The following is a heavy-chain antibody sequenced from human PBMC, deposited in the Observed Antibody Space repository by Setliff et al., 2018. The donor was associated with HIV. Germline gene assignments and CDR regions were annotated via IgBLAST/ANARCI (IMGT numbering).Heavy chain of an antibody. J-gene: IGHJ5*02. CDR3: ARTSTTTGTTLNWFDP. Sequence: PGGSLRLSCAASGFTLSTYTMNWVRQAPGKGLEWISSISSNIIYIYYADSVRGRFTISRDNAKNSLYLQMNSLRVKDTAVYYCARTSTTTGTTLNWFDPWGQGTLVTVSS. CDR2: ISSNIIYI. CDR1: GFTLSTYT. D-gene: IGHD1-1*01. V-gene: IGHV3-21*01.